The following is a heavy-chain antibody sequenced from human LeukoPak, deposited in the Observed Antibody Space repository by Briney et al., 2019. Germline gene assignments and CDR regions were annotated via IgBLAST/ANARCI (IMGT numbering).Heavy chain of an antibody. Sequence: TGGSLRLSCAASGFTFSSYAMSWVRQAPGRGLEWVSAISGSGGSTYYADSVKGRFTISRDNSKNTLYLQMNSLRAEDTAVYYCAKPDRAIAAPGYWGQGTLVTVSS. V-gene: IGHV3-23*01. J-gene: IGHJ4*02. CDR2: ISGSGGST. D-gene: IGHD6-6*01. CDR3: AKPDRAIAAPGY. CDR1: GFTFSSYA.